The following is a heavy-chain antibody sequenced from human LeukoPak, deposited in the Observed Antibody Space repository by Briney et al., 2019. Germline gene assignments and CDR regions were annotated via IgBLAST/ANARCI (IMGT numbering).Heavy chain of an antibody. CDR2: INPNSGGT. D-gene: IGHD6-19*01. V-gene: IGHV1-2*02. Sequence: GASVKVSCNASGYTFTGYYMHWVRQAPGQGPEWMGWINPNSGGTNYAQKFRGRVTMTRDTSIGTAYMELSSLTSDDTAVYYCARSVAVAGYIFDYWGQGTLVTVSS. CDR1: GYTFTGYY. CDR3: ARSVAVAGYIFDY. J-gene: IGHJ4*02.